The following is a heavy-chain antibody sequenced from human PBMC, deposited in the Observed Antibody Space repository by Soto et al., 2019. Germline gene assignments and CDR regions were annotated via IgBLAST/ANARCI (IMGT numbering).Heavy chain of an antibody. Sequence: QVQLVQSGAEVKKPGASVKVSCKASGYTFTSYAMHWVRQAPGQRLEWMGWINAGNGNTKYSQKFQGRVTITRDTSASTAYMELSSLRSEDTAVYYCARSXSSSWSDAFDIWGQGTMVTVSS. D-gene: IGHD6-13*01. CDR2: INAGNGNT. CDR3: ARSXSSSWSDAFDI. CDR1: GYTFTSYA. V-gene: IGHV1-3*01. J-gene: IGHJ3*02.